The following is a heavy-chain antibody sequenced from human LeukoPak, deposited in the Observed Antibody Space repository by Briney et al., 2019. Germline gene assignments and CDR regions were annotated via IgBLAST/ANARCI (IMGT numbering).Heavy chain of an antibody. CDR1: GFTLSSNY. Sequence: TGGSLRLSCAASGFTLSSNYMSWVRQAPGKGLEWVSLIYSGDSTYYAESVKGRFTISRDNSKNTLYLQMNSLRPDDTAVYYCARLSGWFDYWGQGTLVTVSS. CDR3: ARLSGWFDY. D-gene: IGHD6-19*01. J-gene: IGHJ4*02. V-gene: IGHV3-53*01. CDR2: IYSGDST.